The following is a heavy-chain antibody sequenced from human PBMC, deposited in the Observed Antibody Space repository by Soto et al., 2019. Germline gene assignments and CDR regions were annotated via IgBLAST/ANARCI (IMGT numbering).Heavy chain of an antibody. CDR2: ISAYNGNT. CDR3: ARGFLRYFDWLLDEAYYYGMDV. V-gene: IGHV1-18*01. CDR1: GYTFTSYG. D-gene: IGHD3-9*01. Sequence: ASVKVSCKASGYTFTSYGISWVRQAPGQGLEWMERISAYNGNTNYAQKFQGRVTMTRETSTSTVYMELSSLRSEDTAVYYCARGFLRYFDWLLDEAYYYGMDVWGQGTTVTVSS. J-gene: IGHJ6*02.